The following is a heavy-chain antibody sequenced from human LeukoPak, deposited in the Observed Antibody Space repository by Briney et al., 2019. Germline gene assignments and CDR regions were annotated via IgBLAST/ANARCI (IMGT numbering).Heavy chain of an antibody. D-gene: IGHD5-24*01. CDR2: IIPIFGTA. Sequence: ASVKVSCKASGGTFSSYAISWVRQAPGQGLEWMGGIIPIFGTANYAQKFQGRVTITADESTSTAYMGLSSLRSEDTAVYYCARGRSRDGVDYWGQGTLVTVSS. CDR1: GGTFSSYA. CDR3: ARGRSRDGVDY. J-gene: IGHJ4*02. V-gene: IGHV1-69*13.